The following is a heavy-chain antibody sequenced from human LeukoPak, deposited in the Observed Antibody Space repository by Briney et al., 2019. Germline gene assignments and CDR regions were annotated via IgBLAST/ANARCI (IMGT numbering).Heavy chain of an antibody. D-gene: IGHD3-3*01. V-gene: IGHV4-4*07. CDR2: IYSSGST. CDR3: ARGHGRITIFGVVNNWFDP. Sequence: KASETLSLTCTVSGGSISSYYWSWIRQPAGKGLEWIGRIYSSGSTKYNPSLKSRVSMSVDTSKNQFSLKLSSVTAADTAVYYCARGHGRITIFGVVNNWFDPWGQGTLVTVSS. CDR1: GGSISSYY. J-gene: IGHJ5*02.